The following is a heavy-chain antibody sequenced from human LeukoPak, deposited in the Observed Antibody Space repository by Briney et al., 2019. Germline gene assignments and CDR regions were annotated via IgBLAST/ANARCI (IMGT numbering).Heavy chain of an antibody. Sequence: GGSLRLSCAASGFTFSDHNMDWVRQAPGKGLEWVGRSRKKSNSYTTEYATSVKGRFTISRDDSKNSLNLQMNSLKTEGTAVYYCTRTRSTLYFDYWGQGTLVTVSS. J-gene: IGHJ4*02. CDR3: TRTRSTLYFDY. CDR2: SRKKSNSYTT. V-gene: IGHV3-72*01. D-gene: IGHD2-2*01. CDR1: GFTFSDHN.